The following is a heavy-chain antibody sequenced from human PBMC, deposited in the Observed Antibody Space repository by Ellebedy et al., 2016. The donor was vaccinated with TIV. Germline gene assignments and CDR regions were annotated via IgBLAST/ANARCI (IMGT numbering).Heavy chain of an antibody. D-gene: IGHD6-19*01. CDR3: ARGGVVAGADY. CDR2: MNQDGSAK. CDR1: GFTFSNYW. V-gene: IGHV3-7*03. J-gene: IGHJ4*02. Sequence: GESLKISCAASGFTFSNYWMNWVRQAPGKGLEWVANMNQDGSAKYYVDSVKGRFAISRDNAKNSLYLQMNSLRGEDTAVYYCARGGVVAGADYWGQGTLVTVSS.